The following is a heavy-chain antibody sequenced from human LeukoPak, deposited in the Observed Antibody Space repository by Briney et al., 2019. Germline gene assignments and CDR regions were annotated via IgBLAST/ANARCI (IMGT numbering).Heavy chain of an antibody. CDR1: GGSISSSSYY. Sequence: SETLSLTCTVSGGSISSSSYYCGWLRQPPGNGLEWIGSIYHSGSTYYNPSLKSRVTLSVETSKNQFSLKLSSVTAADTAVYYCAGSTYDNWFDPWGQGTLVTVSS. CDR3: AGSTYDNWFDP. J-gene: IGHJ5*02. V-gene: IGHV4-39*01. CDR2: IYHSGST. D-gene: IGHD2-8*01.